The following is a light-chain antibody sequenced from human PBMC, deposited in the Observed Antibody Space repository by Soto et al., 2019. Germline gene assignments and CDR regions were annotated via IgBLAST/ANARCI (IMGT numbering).Light chain of an antibody. J-gene: IGLJ3*02. CDR2: GVT. CDR3: QSFDRRLSNSWL. V-gene: IGLV1-40*01. CDR1: WSNVGAGYE. Sequence: QSVLTQPPSVSGAPGQRVTISGTGGWSNVGAGYEVHWYQHLPGTAPKLLIYGVTNRPSGVPDRFAGSRSGTSASLDITGRQAGDEGDYYCQSFDRRLSNSWLCGGGTKLTVL.